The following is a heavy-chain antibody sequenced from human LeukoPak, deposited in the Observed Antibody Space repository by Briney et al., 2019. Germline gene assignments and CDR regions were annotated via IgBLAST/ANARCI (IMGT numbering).Heavy chain of an antibody. J-gene: IGHJ3*02. CDR3: ARDRGPFTIFGVVIIGAFDI. Sequence: PSETLSLTCAVYGGSFSGYYWSWIRQPPGKGLEWIGEINHSGSTNYNPSLKSRVTISVDTSKNQFSLKLSSVTAADTAVYYCARDRGPFTIFGVVIIGAFDIWGQGTMVTVSS. V-gene: IGHV4-34*01. CDR1: GGSFSGYY. D-gene: IGHD3-3*01. CDR2: INHSGST.